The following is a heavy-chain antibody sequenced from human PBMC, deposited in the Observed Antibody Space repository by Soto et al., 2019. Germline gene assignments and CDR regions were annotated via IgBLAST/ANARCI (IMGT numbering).Heavy chain of an antibody. CDR2: ICHSGNT. J-gene: IGHJ5*02. V-gene: IGHV4-30-2*01. CDR1: GGSITIGGYC. D-gene: IGHD3-10*01. CDR3: ARVWFGESSWFDP. Sequence: SDTLSLTCTVSGGSITIGGYCWSWIRQPPGQGLEWIGYICHSGNTYYNPSLKSRVTTSLDRSKNQFSLNLSSVTAADTAVYYCARVWFGESSWFDPWGQGTLVTVS.